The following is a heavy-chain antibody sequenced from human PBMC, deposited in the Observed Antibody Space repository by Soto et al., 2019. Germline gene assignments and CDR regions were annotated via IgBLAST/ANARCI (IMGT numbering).Heavy chain of an antibody. J-gene: IGHJ4*02. CDR2: ISWNSGSI. CDR3: AKDLAYSSSGNFDY. V-gene: IGHV3-9*01. D-gene: IGHD6-13*01. Sequence: EVQLVESGGGLVQPGRSLRLSCAASGFTFDDYAMHWVRQTPGKGLEWVSGISWNSGSIGHADSVKGRFTISRDNAKNSPYLQMNSLRAEDTALYYCAKDLAYSSSGNFDYWGQGTLVTVSS. CDR1: GFTFDDYA.